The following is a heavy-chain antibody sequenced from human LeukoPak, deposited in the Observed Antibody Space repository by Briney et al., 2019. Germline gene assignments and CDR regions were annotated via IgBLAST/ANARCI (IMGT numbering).Heavy chain of an antibody. CDR3: ARDRGYDILTGYEGLNY. J-gene: IGHJ4*02. CDR2: ISAYNGNT. V-gene: IGHV1-18*01. CDR1: GYTFTSYG. D-gene: IGHD3-9*01. Sequence: ASVKVSCKASGYTFTSYGISWVRQAPRQGLEWMGWISAYNGNTNYAQKLQGRVTMTTDTSTSTAYMELRSLRSDDTAVYYCARDRGYDILTGYEGLNYWGQGTLVTVSS.